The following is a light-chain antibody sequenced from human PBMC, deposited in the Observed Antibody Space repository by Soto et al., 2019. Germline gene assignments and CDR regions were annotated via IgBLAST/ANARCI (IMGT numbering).Light chain of an antibody. J-gene: IGLJ3*02. Sequence: QSALTQPASVSGSPGQSIAISCTGTSSDVGSYERVSWYQQHPGKAPTLMIYEVNKRPSGVSNRFSGSKSGNTASLTISGLQAEDEADYYCQSYDSSLSGWVFGGGTKLTVL. V-gene: IGLV2-23*02. CDR2: EVN. CDR3: QSYDSSLSGWV. CDR1: SSDVGSYER.